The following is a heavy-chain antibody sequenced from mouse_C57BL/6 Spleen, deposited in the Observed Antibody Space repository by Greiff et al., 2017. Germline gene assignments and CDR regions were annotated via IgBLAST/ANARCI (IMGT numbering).Heavy chain of an antibody. D-gene: IGHD1-1*01. CDR3: ARHGSSYGYFDV. CDR2: ISYSGST. V-gene: IGHV3-1*01. Sequence: VQLQQSGPGMVKPSQSLSLTCTVTGYSITSGYDWHWIRHFPGNKLEWMGYISYSGSTNYNPSLKSPISITHDTSKNHFFLKLNSVTTEDTATYYCARHGSSYGYFDVWGTGTTVTVSS. CDR1: GYSITSGYD. J-gene: IGHJ1*03.